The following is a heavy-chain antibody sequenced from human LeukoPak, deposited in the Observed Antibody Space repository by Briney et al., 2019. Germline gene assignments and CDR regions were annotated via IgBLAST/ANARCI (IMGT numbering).Heavy chain of an antibody. D-gene: IGHD3-10*01. Sequence: PSETLSLTCAVYGGSFSGYYWSWIRQPPGKGLEWIGEINHSGSTNYNPSLKSRVTISVDTSKNQFSLKLSSVTAADTAVYYCARVLKAMVRGVFYYYYYGMDVWGKGTTATVSS. CDR1: GGSFSGYY. J-gene: IGHJ6*04. CDR3: ARVLKAMVRGVFYYYYYGMDV. CDR2: INHSGST. V-gene: IGHV4-34*01.